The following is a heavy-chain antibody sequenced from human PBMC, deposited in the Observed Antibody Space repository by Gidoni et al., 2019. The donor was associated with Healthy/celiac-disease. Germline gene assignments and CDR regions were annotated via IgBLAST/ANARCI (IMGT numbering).Heavy chain of an antibody. J-gene: IGHJ3*02. CDR3: ARDGITGTRPGEFDAFDI. Sequence: EVQLVESGGGLVKPGGSLRLSCAASGFTFSSYSMNWVRQAPGKGLEWVSSISRSSSYIYYADSVKGRFTISRDNAKNSLYLQMNSLRAEDTAVYYCARDGITGTRPGEFDAFDIWGQGTMVTVSS. D-gene: IGHD1-7*01. CDR2: ISRSSSYI. V-gene: IGHV3-21*01. CDR1: GFTFSSYS.